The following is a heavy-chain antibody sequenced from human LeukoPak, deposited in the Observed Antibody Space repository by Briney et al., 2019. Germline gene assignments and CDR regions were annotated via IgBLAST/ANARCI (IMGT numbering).Heavy chain of an antibody. Sequence: ASVKVSCKVSGYTLTELSMHWVRQAPGKGLEWMGGFDPEDGETVYAQKFQSRVTMTEDTSTDTAYMELSSLRSEDTAVYYCATPSGSNSPGDAFDIWGQGTMVTVSS. CDR2: FDPEDGET. V-gene: IGHV1-24*01. J-gene: IGHJ3*02. CDR3: ATPSGSNSPGDAFDI. CDR1: GYTLTELS. D-gene: IGHD1-26*01.